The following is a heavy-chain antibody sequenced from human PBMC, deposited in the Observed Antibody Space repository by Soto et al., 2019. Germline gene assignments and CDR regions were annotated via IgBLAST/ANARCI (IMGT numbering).Heavy chain of an antibody. CDR3: ASIARGYYYGMDV. V-gene: IGHV4-30-4*01. CDR2: IYYSGST. D-gene: IGHD3-10*01. CDR1: GGSISSGDYY. Sequence: SETLSLTCTVSGGSISSGDYYWSWIRQPPGKGLEWIGYIYYSGSTYYNPSLKSRVTISVDTSKNQFSLKLSSVTAADTAVYYWASIARGYYYGMDVWGQGTTVTVSS. J-gene: IGHJ6*02.